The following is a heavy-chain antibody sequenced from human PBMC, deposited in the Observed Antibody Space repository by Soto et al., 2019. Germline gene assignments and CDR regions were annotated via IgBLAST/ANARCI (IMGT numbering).Heavy chain of an antibody. V-gene: IGHV4-34*01. CDR1: GGSFSGYY. Sequence: SEILSLTCAVYGGSFSGYYWSRIRQPPGKGLEWIGEINHSGSTNYNPSLKSRVTISVGTSKNQFSLKLSSVTAADTAVYYCARMRFGGLGWFDPWGQGTLVTVSS. J-gene: IGHJ5*02. CDR3: ARMRFGGLGWFDP. D-gene: IGHD3-10*01. CDR2: INHSGST.